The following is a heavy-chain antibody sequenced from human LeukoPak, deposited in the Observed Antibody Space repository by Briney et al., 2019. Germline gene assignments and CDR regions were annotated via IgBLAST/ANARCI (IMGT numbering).Heavy chain of an antibody. CDR3: AELGITMIGGV. CDR2: ISSSGSTI. CDR1: GFTFSTYA. V-gene: IGHV3-48*03. D-gene: IGHD3-10*02. J-gene: IGHJ6*04. Sequence: GGSLRLSCAASGFTFSTYAMNWVRQAPGKGLEWVSNISSSGSTIYYADSVKGRFTISRDNAKNSLYLQMNSLRAEDTAVYYCAELGITMIGGVWGKGTTVTISS.